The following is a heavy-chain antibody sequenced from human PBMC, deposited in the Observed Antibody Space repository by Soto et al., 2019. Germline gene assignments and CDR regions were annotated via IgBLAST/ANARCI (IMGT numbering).Heavy chain of an antibody. V-gene: IGHV4-30-2*01. D-gene: IGHD3-10*01. CDR3: AGIHYFAY. J-gene: IGHJ4*01. CDR1: GGSISSGGYS. Sequence: PSETLSLTCVVSGGSISSGGYSWSWIRQPPGKGLEWIGYIHYSGNTYYNPSLKSRVTISVDKSKNQFSLKLGSVTATDTALYHCAGIHYFAYWGQGILVTVSS. CDR2: IHYSGNT.